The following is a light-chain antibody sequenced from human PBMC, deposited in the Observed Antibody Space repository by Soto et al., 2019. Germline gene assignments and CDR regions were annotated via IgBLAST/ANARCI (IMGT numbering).Light chain of an antibody. CDR1: QSVSSN. CDR3: QHYNYWPPWT. Sequence: EIVMTQSPATLSVSPGERATLSCRANQSVSSNLAWYQQKTGQAPRLLIYGASTRATGIPARFSGSGSGTEFTLTISSLQSEDFAVYYCQHYNYWPPWTFGQGTKVAIK. CDR2: GAS. J-gene: IGKJ1*01. V-gene: IGKV3-15*01.